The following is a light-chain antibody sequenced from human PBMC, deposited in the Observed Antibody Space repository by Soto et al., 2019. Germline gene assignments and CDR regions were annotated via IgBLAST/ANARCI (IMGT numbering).Light chain of an antibody. J-gene: IGKJ1*01. CDR1: QSVSNNY. V-gene: IGKV3-20*01. CDR2: GAS. CDR3: QQYGSSGT. Sequence: EIVLTQSPGTLSLSPGERSTLSFMASQSVSNNYLSWYQQKPGQAHRLLIYGASNRATGIPDRFSGSGSGTDFTLTISRLEPEDFAVYYCQQYGSSGTFGQGTKVDIK.